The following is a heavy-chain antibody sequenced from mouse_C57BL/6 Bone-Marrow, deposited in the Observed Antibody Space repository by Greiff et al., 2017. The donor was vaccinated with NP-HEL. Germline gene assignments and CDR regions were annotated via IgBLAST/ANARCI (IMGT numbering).Heavy chain of an antibody. CDR3: ARPGNYYGSSYDDY. CDR2: IHPNSGST. D-gene: IGHD1-1*01. J-gene: IGHJ2*01. CDR1: GYTFTSYW. V-gene: IGHV1-64*01. Sequence: VQLQQPGAELVKPGASVKLSCKASGYTFTSYWMHWVKQRPGHGLEWIGMIHPNSGSTNYNEKFKSKATLTVDKSSSTAYMQLSSLTSEDSAVYYCARPGNYYGSSYDDYWGQGTTLTVSS.